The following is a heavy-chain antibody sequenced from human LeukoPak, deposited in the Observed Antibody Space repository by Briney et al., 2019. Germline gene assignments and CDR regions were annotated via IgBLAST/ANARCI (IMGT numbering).Heavy chain of an antibody. CDR1: GYTFTSYY. Sequence: ASVKVSCKASGYTFTSYYLHWVRQAPGRGPEWMGVINPNGGSTNYAQKFQGRVTMTRDTSASTVYMELSSLRSEDTAVYYCARGGQQQPFDYWGQGTLVTVSS. CDR3: ARGGQQQPFDY. CDR2: INPNGGST. J-gene: IGHJ4*02. D-gene: IGHD6-13*01. V-gene: IGHV1-46*01.